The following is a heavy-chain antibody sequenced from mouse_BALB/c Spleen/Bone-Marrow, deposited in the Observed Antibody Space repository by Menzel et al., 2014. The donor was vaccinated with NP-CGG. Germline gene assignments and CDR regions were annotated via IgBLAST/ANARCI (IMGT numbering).Heavy chain of an antibody. Sequence: EVQLQQSGGGLVQPGGSLKLSCAVSGFDFSRYWMSWVRQAPGKGPEWIGEISPESNTINYTPSLKDKFIISRDNAKNTLYLQMSKVRSEDTALYYCARLGYYGMMAFWGQGTSVTVSS. V-gene: IGHV4-1*02. CDR2: ISPESNTI. J-gene: IGHJ4*01. D-gene: IGHD1-1*01. CDR1: GFDFSRYW. CDR3: ARLGYYGMMAF.